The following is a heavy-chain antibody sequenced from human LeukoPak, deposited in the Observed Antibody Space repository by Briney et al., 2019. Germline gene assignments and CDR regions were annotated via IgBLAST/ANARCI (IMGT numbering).Heavy chain of an antibody. CDR1: GFTLTTYA. Sequence: GGSLRLSCAASGFTLTTYAMTWVRQAPGKGLQWVASIKPDGSERKYVDSVKGRFTISRDNADNSLYLQMTSLRAEDTALYYCARKVWENDYWGQGTLVTVSS. J-gene: IGHJ4*02. V-gene: IGHV3-7*01. D-gene: IGHD3-16*01. CDR3: ARKVWENDY. CDR2: IKPDGSER.